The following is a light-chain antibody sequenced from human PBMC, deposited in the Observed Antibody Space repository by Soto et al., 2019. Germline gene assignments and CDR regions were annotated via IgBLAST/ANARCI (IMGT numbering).Light chain of an antibody. V-gene: IGLV2-14*01. CDR3: SSYTSSSTLCV. Sequence: SVLTQPASVSGSPGQSITISCTGTSSDFGGYNYVSWYQQHPGKAPKLMIYDVSNRPSGVSNRFSGSKSGNTASLTISGLQAEDEADYYCSSYTSSSTLCVFGTGTKVTVL. J-gene: IGLJ1*01. CDR1: SSDFGGYNY. CDR2: DVS.